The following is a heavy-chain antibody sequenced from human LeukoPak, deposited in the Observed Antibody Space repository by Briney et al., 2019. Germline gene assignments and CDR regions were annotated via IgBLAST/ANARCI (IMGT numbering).Heavy chain of an antibody. CDR2: IYYSGST. D-gene: IGHD3-22*01. CDR3: AREHYYDEAYFQH. Sequence: EASETLSLTCTVSGGSISTSSYYWGWIRQPPVKGLEWIGNIYYSGSTYYNPSLKSRVTISVDTSKNQFSLKLSSVTAADTAVYYCAREHYYDEAYFQHWGQGTLVTVSS. V-gene: IGHV4-39*07. J-gene: IGHJ1*01. CDR1: GGSISTSSYY.